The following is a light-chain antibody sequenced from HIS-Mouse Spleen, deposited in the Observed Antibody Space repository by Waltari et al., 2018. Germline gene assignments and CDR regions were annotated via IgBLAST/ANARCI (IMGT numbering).Light chain of an antibody. V-gene: IGKV3-15*01. CDR2: GAS. CDR1: QSVSSN. Sequence: EIVMTQSPATLSVSPGERATLSCRASQSVSSNLAWYQRKPGQAPRLRIYGASTRATGIPARCSGSGSGTEFTLTIRSLQSEDFAVYYCQKYNNWPRTFGQGTKVEIK. J-gene: IGKJ1*01. CDR3: QKYNNWPRT.